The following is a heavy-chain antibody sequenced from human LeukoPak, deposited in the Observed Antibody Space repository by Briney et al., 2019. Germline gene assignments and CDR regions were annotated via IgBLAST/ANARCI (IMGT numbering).Heavy chain of an antibody. Sequence: PSETLSLTCAVYGGSFSGYYWSWIRQPPGKGLEWIGEIHHSGGTNYNPSLKSRVTISVDTSRNQFSLRLSSVTAADTAVYYCARDWPYYYDGSAYYNAFDIWGQGTMVTVSS. J-gene: IGHJ3*02. CDR3: ARDWPYYYDGSAYYNAFDI. D-gene: IGHD3-22*01. CDR1: GGSFSGYY. V-gene: IGHV4-34*01. CDR2: IHHSGGT.